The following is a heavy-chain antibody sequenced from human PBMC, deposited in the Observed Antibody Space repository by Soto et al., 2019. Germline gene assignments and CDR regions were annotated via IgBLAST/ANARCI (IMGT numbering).Heavy chain of an antibody. D-gene: IGHD4-17*01. CDR1: GASVISTKW. CDR3: ARDQPGDYYGMDV. Sequence: TSETLSLTCAVSGASVISTKWWSWVRQSPGKGLEWIGYIYYSGSTYYNPSLKSRVTISVDTSKNQFSLKLSSVTAADTAVYYCARDQPGDYYGMDVWGQGTTVTVSS. V-gene: IGHV4-4*02. J-gene: IGHJ6*02. CDR2: IYYSGST.